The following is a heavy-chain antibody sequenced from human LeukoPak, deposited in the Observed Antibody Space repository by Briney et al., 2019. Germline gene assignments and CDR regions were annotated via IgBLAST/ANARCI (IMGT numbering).Heavy chain of an antibody. Sequence: GESLKISCKASGYRFTTSWIGWVRQTPGKGLEWMGITYPDDSDTRYSPSFQGQVTISADKSLTAAYLEWSNLKASDTARYYCARPRQYKFSSEIDSPGAFDLWGQGTMVTVSS. V-gene: IGHV5-51*01. D-gene: IGHD1-14*01. J-gene: IGHJ3*01. CDR3: ARPRQYKFSSEIDSPGAFDL. CDR1: GYRFTTSW. CDR2: TYPDDSDT.